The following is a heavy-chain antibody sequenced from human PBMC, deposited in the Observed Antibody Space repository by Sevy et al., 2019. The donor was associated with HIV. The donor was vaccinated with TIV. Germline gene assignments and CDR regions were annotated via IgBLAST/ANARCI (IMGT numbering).Heavy chain of an antibody. Sequence: GGSLRLSCAASGFTFNDYAMHWDRQVPGKGLEWVSGISWNSGNIGYADSVKGRFTISRDNAKNSLYLQVNSLRAEDTAFYYCAKDAYSSSWAEGYFDYWGQGTLVTVSS. CDR3: AKDAYSSSWAEGYFDY. CDR2: ISWNSGNI. CDR1: GFTFNDYA. V-gene: IGHV3-9*01. D-gene: IGHD6-13*01. J-gene: IGHJ4*02.